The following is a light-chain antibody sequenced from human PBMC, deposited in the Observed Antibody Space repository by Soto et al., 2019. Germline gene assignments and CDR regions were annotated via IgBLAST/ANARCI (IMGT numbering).Light chain of an antibody. Sequence: QSALTQPASGSGSPGQSITISGTGTSSDVPGYKYGSWYQQHGDKAPKRIMFEVSNRPSGISSRFSGSKSGNTASLTISGLQAEDEADYYCASYTSSSTSVIFGRGTK. J-gene: IGLJ2*01. CDR1: SSDVPGYKY. CDR3: ASYTSSSTSVI. V-gene: IGLV2-14*01. CDR2: EVS.